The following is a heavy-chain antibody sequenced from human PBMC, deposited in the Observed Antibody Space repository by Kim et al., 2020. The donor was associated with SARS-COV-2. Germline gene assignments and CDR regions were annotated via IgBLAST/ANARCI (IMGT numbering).Heavy chain of an antibody. CDR3: ARAALRYFDWLPGGVYYF. D-gene: IGHD3-9*01. J-gene: IGHJ4*01. V-gene: IGHV4-34*01. Sequence: SETLSLTCAVYGGSFSGYYWSWIRQPPGKGLEWIGEINHSGSTNYNPSLKSRVTISVDTSKNQFSLKLSSVTAADTAVYYCARAALRYFDWLPGGVYYF. CDR1: GGSFSGYY. CDR2: INHSGST.